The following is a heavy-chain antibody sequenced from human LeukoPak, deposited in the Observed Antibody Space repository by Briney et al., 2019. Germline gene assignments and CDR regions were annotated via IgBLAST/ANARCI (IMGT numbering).Heavy chain of an antibody. CDR3: ARGYSYPYFDY. D-gene: IGHD6-13*01. CDR1: GDSISTGGYY. J-gene: IGHJ4*02. Sequence: SETLSLTCTVSGDSISTGGYYWSWIRQHPGKGLEWIGYIYYSGSTYYNPSLKSRVTISVDTSKNQFSLKLSSVTAADTAVYYCARGYSYPYFDYWGQGTLVTVSS. V-gene: IGHV4-31*03. CDR2: IYYSGST.